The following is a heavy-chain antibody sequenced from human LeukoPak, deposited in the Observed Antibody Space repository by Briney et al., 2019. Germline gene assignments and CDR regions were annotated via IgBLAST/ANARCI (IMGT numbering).Heavy chain of an antibody. J-gene: IGHJ4*02. D-gene: IGHD6-6*01. CDR3: ARGKTNIRNIIAARRDFDY. CDR2: MNPNSGNT. V-gene: IGHV1-8*01. CDR1: GYTFTNND. Sequence: ASVKVFCKASGYTFTNNDINWVRQATGQGLEWMGWMNPNSGNTGYAQKFQGRVTMTRNTSISTAYMELSSLRSEDTAVYYCARGKTNIRNIIAARRDFDYWGQGTLVTVSS.